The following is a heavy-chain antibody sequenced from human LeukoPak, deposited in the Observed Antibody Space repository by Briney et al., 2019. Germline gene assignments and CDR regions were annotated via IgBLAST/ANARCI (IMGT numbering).Heavy chain of an antibody. D-gene: IGHD3-22*01. J-gene: IGHJ4*02. CDR2: INAGNGNT. CDR3: ARAKDYYYDSSGYLFLY. CDR1: GYTFTSYA. V-gene: IGHV1-3*01. Sequence: ASVKVSCKASGYTFTSYAMHWVRQAPGQRLEWMGWINAGNGNTKYSQKFRGRVTITRDTSASTAYMELSSLRSEDTAVYYCARAKDYYYDSSGYLFLYWGQGTLVTVSS.